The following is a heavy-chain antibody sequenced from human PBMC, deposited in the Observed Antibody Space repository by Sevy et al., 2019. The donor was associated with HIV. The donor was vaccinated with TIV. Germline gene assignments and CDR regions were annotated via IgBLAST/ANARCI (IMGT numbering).Heavy chain of an antibody. CDR3: AKGLGMVQGALLSDDT. CDR2: IRFDGTTK. V-gene: IGHV3-30*02. CDR1: GFTFSRYG. Sequence: GGSLRLSCAASGFTFSRYGMHWVRQAPGRGLEWVSFIRFDGTTKYYGDSVKGRFTISRDNSKNTLYLQVNSLRVEDTAVYYCAKGLGMVQGALLSDDTWGQGTMVTVSS. J-gene: IGHJ3*02. D-gene: IGHD3-10*01.